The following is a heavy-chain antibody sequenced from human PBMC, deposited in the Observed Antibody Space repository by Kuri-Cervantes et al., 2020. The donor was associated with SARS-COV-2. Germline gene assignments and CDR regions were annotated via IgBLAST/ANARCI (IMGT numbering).Heavy chain of an antibody. CDR2: IYHSGST. Sequence: SETLSLTCTVSGGSISSGGYYWSWIRQPPGKGLEWIGYIYHSGSTYYNPSLKSRVTISVDTSKNQFSLKLSSVTAADTAVYYCARSYVDTAMVISILFDYWGQGTLVTVS. CDR1: GGSISSGGYY. D-gene: IGHD5-18*01. CDR3: ARSYVDTAMVISILFDY. V-gene: IGHV4-30-2*01. J-gene: IGHJ4*02.